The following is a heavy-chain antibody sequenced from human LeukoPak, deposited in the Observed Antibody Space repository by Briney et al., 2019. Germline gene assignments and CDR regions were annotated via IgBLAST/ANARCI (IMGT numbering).Heavy chain of an antibody. CDR1: GYTFTGYY. Sequence: GASVKVSCKASGYTFTGYYMHWVRQAPGQGLEWMGWINPNSGGTNYAQKFQGRVTMTRDTSISTAYMELSRLRSDDTAVYYCAREGYSYGWYYFDYWGQGTLVTVSS. V-gene: IGHV1-2*02. D-gene: IGHD5-18*01. CDR3: AREGYSYGWYYFDY. J-gene: IGHJ4*02. CDR2: INPNSGGT.